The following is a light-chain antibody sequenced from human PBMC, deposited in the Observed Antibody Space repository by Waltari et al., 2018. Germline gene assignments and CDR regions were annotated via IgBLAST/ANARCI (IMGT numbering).Light chain of an antibody. CDR3: QAWDSGSYVV. CDR1: NLESKF. J-gene: IGLJ2*01. V-gene: IGLV3-1*01. CDR2: QDN. Sequence: SYDLTQPPALSVSPGETATITCSGENLESKFVYWYQQKAGQSPVLVVFQDNKRPSGIPERSSGSKSGCTATLIISGSQAMDEADYYCQAWDSGSYVVFGGGTKLTVL.